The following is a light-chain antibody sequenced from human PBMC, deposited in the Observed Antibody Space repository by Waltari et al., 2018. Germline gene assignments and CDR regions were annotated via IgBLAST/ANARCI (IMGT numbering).Light chain of an antibody. CDR3: QEGSSTPWS. CDR2: GAS. CDR1: QDIRSW. V-gene: IGKV1-12*01. J-gene: IGKJ1*01. Sequence: DIQMTQSPSSLYASVGNKVTISCRASQDIRSWLAWYKQRPGRAPEILIFGASNLESGVPSRFSGSGSGTDFTLTISGLQPEDFATYYCQEGSSTPWSFGQGTKVEFK.